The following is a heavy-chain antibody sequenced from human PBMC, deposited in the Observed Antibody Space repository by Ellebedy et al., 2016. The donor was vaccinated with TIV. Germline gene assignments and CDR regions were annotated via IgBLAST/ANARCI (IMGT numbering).Heavy chain of an antibody. Sequence: ASVKVSCKASGFTFTSSAVQWVRQARGQRLEWIGWIVVGSGNTNYAQKFQERVTITRDMSTSTAYMELSSLRSEDTAVYYCAAEYSSSSQGDDAFGIWGQGTMVTVSS. J-gene: IGHJ3*02. D-gene: IGHD6-6*01. V-gene: IGHV1-58*01. CDR3: AAEYSSSSQGDDAFGI. CDR2: IVVGSGNT. CDR1: GFTFTSSA.